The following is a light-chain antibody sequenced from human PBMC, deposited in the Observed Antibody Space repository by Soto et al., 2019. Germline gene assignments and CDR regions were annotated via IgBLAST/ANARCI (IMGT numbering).Light chain of an antibody. CDR3: QQYASSLT. V-gene: IGKV3-20*01. CDR1: QSVDSAF. Sequence: EIVLTQSPGSLSLSLGERATLSCRASQSVDSAFFAWYQQKPGQPPRLLMYGASRRATGIPDRFSGSGSGTDFTLTISRLEPEEFAVYYCQQYASSLTFGQGTNVEI. CDR2: GAS. J-gene: IGKJ1*01.